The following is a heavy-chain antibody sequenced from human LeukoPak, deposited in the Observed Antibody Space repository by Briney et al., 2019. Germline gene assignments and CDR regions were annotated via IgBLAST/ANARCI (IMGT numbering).Heavy chain of an antibody. CDR3: ARRAGSYSHSYDY. V-gene: IGHV3-23*01. D-gene: IGHD2-15*01. CDR1: GFTFSNHG. J-gene: IGHJ4*02. CDR2: ISPSGDIT. Sequence: GGTLRLSCAASGFTFSNHGMNWVRQAPGKGLEWVSGISPSGDITYYADSVKGRFTISRDNSKNTLYLQMNSLRAEDTAVYYCARRAGSYSHSYDYWGQGTLVTVSS.